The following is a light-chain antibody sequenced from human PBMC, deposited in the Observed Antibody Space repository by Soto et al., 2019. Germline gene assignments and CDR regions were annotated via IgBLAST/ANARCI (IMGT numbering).Light chain of an antibody. CDR1: VSDVGGYNS. Sequence: QSVLTQPASVSGSPGQSITMSCSGTVSDVGGYNSVSWYQQHPGKAPRLIIYEVRRRPSGVSNRFSGSQSANTASLTISGLQAEDEADYYCSSFTTSTTYVFGSGTKVTVL. V-gene: IGLV2-14*03. CDR2: EVR. J-gene: IGLJ1*01. CDR3: SSFTTSTTYV.